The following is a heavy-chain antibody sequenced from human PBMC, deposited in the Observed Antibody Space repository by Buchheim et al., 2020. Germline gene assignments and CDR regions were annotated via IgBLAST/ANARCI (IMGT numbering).Heavy chain of an antibody. J-gene: IGHJ4*02. CDR3: ARDLKGIFGVVIPFDY. V-gene: IGHV1-46*01. CDR2: INPSGGST. Sequence: QVQLVQSGAEVKKPGASVKVSCKASGYTFTSYYMHWVRQAPGQGLEWMGIINPSGGSTSYAQKLQGRVTMTRDTSTSTVYMELSSLRSEDTAVYYCARDLKGIFGVVIPFDYWGQGTL. D-gene: IGHD3-3*01. CDR1: GYTFTSYY.